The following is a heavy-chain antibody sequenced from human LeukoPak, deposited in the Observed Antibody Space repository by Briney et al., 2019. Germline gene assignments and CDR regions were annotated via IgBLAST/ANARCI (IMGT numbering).Heavy chain of an antibody. CDR2: ISGSGGST. J-gene: IGHJ4*02. D-gene: IGHD3-10*01. CDR3: AKGPGRYYGSGCYPLFDY. Sequence: GGSLRLSCAASGFSFSSYAMGWVRQAPGKGLEWVSGISGSGGSTYYADPVKGRFTISRDNSKNTLYLQMNSLRAEDTAVYYCAKGPGRYYGSGCYPLFDYWGQGTLVTVPS. V-gene: IGHV3-23*01. CDR1: GFSFSSYA.